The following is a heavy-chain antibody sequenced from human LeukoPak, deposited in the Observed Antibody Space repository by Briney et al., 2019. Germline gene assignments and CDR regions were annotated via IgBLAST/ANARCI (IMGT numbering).Heavy chain of an antibody. V-gene: IGHV4-34*01. CDR1: GGSFSGYY. CDR2: INHSGST. Sequence: PSETLSLTCAVYGGSFSGYYWSWIRQPPGKGLEWIGEINHSGSTNYNPSLKSRATISVDMSKNQFSLKLSSVTAADTAVYYCARGQLGDFDYWGQGTLVTVSS. D-gene: IGHD6-13*01. J-gene: IGHJ4*02. CDR3: ARGQLGDFDY.